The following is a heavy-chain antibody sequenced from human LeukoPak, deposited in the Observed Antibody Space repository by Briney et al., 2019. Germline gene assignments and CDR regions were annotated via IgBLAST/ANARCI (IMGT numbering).Heavy chain of an antibody. CDR3: ARSNYLAPLG. Sequence: SETLSFTCTVSGGSISSSSYYWGWIRQPPGKGLEWIGSIYYSGSTYYNPSLKSRVTISVDTSKNQFSLKLSSVTAADTAVYYCARSNYLAPLGWGQGTLVTVSS. V-gene: IGHV4-39*07. D-gene: IGHD1-7*01. CDR2: IYYSGST. J-gene: IGHJ4*02. CDR1: GGSISSSSYY.